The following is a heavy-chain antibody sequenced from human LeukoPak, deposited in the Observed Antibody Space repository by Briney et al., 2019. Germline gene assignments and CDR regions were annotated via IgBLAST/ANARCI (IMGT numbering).Heavy chain of an antibody. CDR1: GGSISSGGYY. Sequence: SETLSLTCTVSGGSISSGGYYWRWLRQHPGKGLEWIGYIYYSGSTYYNPSLKSRVTISVDTSKNQFSLKLSSVTAADTVAYYCASTVDTAMVNPYCFDYWGQGTLVTVSS. D-gene: IGHD5-18*01. CDR2: IYYSGST. CDR3: ASTVDTAMVNPYCFDY. V-gene: IGHV4-31*03. J-gene: IGHJ4*02.